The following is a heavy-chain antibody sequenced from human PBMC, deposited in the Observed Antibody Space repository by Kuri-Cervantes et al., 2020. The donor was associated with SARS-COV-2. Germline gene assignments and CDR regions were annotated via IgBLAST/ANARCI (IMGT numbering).Heavy chain of an antibody. CDR2: IYPGDSDT. CDR1: GYSFTSYW. Sequence: GGSLRLHCKGSGYSFTSYWIGWVRQMPGKGLEWMGNIYPGDSDTRYSPSFQGQVTISDDKSISTAYLQWSSPKASDTAMYYCARLGKVFSTYNWFDPWGQGTLVTVSS. V-gene: IGHV5-51*01. J-gene: IGHJ5*02. CDR3: ARLGKVFSTYNWFDP. D-gene: IGHD3/OR15-3a*01.